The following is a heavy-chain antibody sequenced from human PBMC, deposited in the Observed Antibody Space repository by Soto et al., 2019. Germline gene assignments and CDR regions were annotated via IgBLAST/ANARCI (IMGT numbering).Heavy chain of an antibody. CDR2: IIPIFGTA. Sequence: QVQLVQSGAEVKKPGSSVKVSCKASGGTFSSYAISWVRQAPGQGLEWMGGIIPIFGTANYAQKFQGRVTITADETTSTAYMELSSLRSEDTAVYYCASVATTNLYDFWSGYQYYFDYWGQGTLVTVSS. CDR3: ASVATTNLYDFWSGYQYYFDY. V-gene: IGHV1-69*01. D-gene: IGHD3-3*01. J-gene: IGHJ4*02. CDR1: GGTFSSYA.